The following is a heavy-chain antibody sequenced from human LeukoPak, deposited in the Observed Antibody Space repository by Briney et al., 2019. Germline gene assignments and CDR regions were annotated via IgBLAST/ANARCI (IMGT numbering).Heavy chain of an antibody. CDR2: ISSSSSTI. D-gene: IGHD6-19*01. CDR1: GFTFGSYS. CDR3: ARGPPPYSSGWDFYYYYYYMDV. J-gene: IGHJ6*03. Sequence: PGGSLRLSCAASGFTFGSYSMNWVRQAPGKGLEWVSYISSSSSTIYYADSVKGRFTISRDNAKNSLYLQMNSLRAEDTAVYYCARGPPPYSSGWDFYYYYYYMDVWGKGTTVTVSS. V-gene: IGHV3-48*01.